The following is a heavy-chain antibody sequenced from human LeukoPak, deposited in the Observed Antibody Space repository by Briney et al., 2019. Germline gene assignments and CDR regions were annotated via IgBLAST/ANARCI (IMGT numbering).Heavy chain of an antibody. Sequence: ASVKVSCKASGGTFSSYAMSWVRQAPGKGLEWVSAISGSGGSTYYADSVKGRFTISRDNSKNTLYLQMNSLRAEDTALYYCAKDGGGDSSSDCDWFDPWGQGTLVTVSS. CDR2: ISGSGGST. D-gene: IGHD6-6*01. CDR3: AKDGGGDSSSDCDWFDP. CDR1: GGTFSSYA. J-gene: IGHJ5*02. V-gene: IGHV3-23*01.